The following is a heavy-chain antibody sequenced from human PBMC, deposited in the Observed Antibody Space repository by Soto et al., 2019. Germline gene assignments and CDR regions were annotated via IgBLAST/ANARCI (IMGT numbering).Heavy chain of an antibody. D-gene: IGHD6-13*01. J-gene: IGHJ5*02. CDR1: GYTFTSYD. V-gene: IGHV1-8*01. CDR2: MNPNSGNT. Sequence: GASVKVSCKASGYTFTSYDINWVRQATGQGLEWMGWMNPNSGNTGYAQKFQGRVTMTRNTSISTAYMELSSLRSEDTAVYYCASSTTSSYSSSWYGFYADSNPWFDPWGQGTLVTVSS. CDR3: ASSTTSSYSSSWYGFYADSNPWFDP.